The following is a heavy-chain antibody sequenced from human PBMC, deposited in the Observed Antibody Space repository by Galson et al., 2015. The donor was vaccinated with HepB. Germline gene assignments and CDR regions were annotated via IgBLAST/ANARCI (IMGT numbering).Heavy chain of an antibody. J-gene: IGHJ2*01. V-gene: IGHV3-23*01. D-gene: IGHD3-3*01. CDR3: AKDDTSGSYPRNYFDL. CDR1: GYAFSNYA. Sequence: SLRLSCAASGYAFSNYAMSWVRQAPGRGLEWVSGISGRSRSTYSYADSVKGRFTISRDNSKNILYLQMNSLRAEDTAVYYCAKDDTSGSYPRNYFDLWGRGTLVTVSS. CDR2: ISGRSRST.